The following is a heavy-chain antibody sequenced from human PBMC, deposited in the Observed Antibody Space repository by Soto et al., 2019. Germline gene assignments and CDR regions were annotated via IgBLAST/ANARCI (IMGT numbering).Heavy chain of an antibody. CDR3: ASFSGTTVNSRFAC. D-gene: IGHD4-4*01. CDR1: GFTLSDYY. J-gene: IGHJ4*02. Sequence: QVQLVESGGGLVKPGGSLRLSCAASGFTLSDYYMTWIRQAPGKGLEWLSYISSSGSTIYYTDPVKGRFTISRDNAKYSLYRQMNSLRAEDTAVYYCASFSGTTVNSRFACWGEGTLVTVSS. CDR2: ISSSGSTI. V-gene: IGHV3-11*01.